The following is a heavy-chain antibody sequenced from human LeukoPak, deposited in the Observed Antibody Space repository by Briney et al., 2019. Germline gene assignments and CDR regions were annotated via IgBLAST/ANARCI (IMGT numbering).Heavy chain of an antibody. Sequence: ASVKVSCKASGYTFSSYGFTWVRQAPGQGLEWMGWISAYNGNTNYAQKLQGRVTMTTDTSTSTAYMELRSLRSDDTAVYYCASFGYYYDSSGYYYYFDYWGQGTPVTVSS. D-gene: IGHD3-22*01. J-gene: IGHJ4*02. CDR1: GYTFSSYG. CDR2: ISAYNGNT. V-gene: IGHV1-18*01. CDR3: ASFGYYYDSSGYYYYFDY.